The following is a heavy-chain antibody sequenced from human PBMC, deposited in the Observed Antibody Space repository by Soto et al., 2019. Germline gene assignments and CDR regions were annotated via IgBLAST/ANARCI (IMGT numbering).Heavy chain of an antibody. D-gene: IGHD4-17*01. CDR3: AGYGPAPYSYYGMDV. CDR2: ISGYNGNT. Sequence: QVQLVQSRGEVKKPGASVKVSCKTSGYSFTTYGISWVRQAPGQGLEWMGWISGYNGNTNYAQNIQGRVTMTTDTSTSTADMELRSLRSDDTAVYSCAGYGPAPYSYYGMDVWGQGSTVTVSS. V-gene: IGHV1-18*01. J-gene: IGHJ6*02. CDR1: GYSFTTYG.